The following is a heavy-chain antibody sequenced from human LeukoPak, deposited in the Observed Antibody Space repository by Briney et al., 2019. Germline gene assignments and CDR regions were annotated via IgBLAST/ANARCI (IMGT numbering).Heavy chain of an antibody. CDR2: IYYSGST. J-gene: IGHJ5*02. D-gene: IGHD6-19*01. V-gene: IGHV4-59*01. Sequence: KPSETLSLTCTVYGGSISIYYWSWIRQPPGKGLEWIGYIYYSGSTNYNPSLKSRVTISVDTSKNQFSLKLSSVTAADTAVYYCARSNSSGWYPDWFDPWGQGTLVTVSS. CDR1: GGSISIYY. CDR3: ARSNSSGWYPDWFDP.